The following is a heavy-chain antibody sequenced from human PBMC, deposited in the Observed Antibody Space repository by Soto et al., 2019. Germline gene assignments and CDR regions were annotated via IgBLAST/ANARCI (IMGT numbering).Heavy chain of an antibody. V-gene: IGHV1-8*01. Sequence: QMQLVQSGAEVKKPGASVKVSCKASGYTFTSYDINWARQATGQGLEWMGWMNPNSGNTAYAQKFQGRVTMTRNTSISTAYMELSSLRSADTAVYYCARERNDLGAMDVWGQGTTVTVSS. CDR3: ARERNDLGAMDV. CDR1: GYTFTSYD. J-gene: IGHJ6*02. D-gene: IGHD1-1*01. CDR2: MNPNSGNT.